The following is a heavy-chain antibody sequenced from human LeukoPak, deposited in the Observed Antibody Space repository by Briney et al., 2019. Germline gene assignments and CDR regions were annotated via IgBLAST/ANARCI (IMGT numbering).Heavy chain of an antibody. D-gene: IGHD6-19*01. CDR2: INPDSGGT. CDR3: ARDPGIAVSGKYLDY. Sequence: ASVKVSCKASGYPFTGYYMHWVRQAPGHGPEWMGWINPDSGGTKYAQKFQGRVTMTRDTSISTAYMELSRLRSDDTAVYYCARDPGIAVSGKYLDYWGQGTLVAVSS. J-gene: IGHJ4*02. V-gene: IGHV1-2*02. CDR1: GYPFTGYY.